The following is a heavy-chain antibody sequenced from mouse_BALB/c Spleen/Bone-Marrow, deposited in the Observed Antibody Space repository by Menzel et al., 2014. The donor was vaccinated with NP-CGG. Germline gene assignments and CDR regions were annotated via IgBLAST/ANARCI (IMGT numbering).Heavy chain of an antibody. J-gene: IGHJ3*01. CDR3: ARRGALFFAY. CDR1: GYTFTSYT. D-gene: IGHD1-1*02. Sequence: VQLQQSAAELARPGASVKMSCKASGYTFTSYTMHWVKQRPGQGLEWIGYINPSSGYTEYNQKFKDKTTLTADKSSSTAYMQLSSLTSEDSAVYCCARRGALFFAYWGQGTLVTVSA. V-gene: IGHV1-4*02. CDR2: INPSSGYT.